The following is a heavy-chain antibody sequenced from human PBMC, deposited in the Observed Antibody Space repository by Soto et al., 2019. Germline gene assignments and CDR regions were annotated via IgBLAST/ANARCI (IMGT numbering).Heavy chain of an antibody. CDR2: IYYSGAT. J-gene: IGHJ1*01. CDR1: GGSISSTTYY. D-gene: IGHD3-22*01. Sequence: SETLSLTCAVSGGSISSTTYYWAWIRQPPGKGLEWVATIYYSGATYYNPSLKSRLTISVDTSKNQFSLRLSSVTAADTAMYYCARYYDTSNRPYFHHWGQGTRVTVS. CDR3: ARYYDTSNRPYFHH. V-gene: IGHV4-39*01.